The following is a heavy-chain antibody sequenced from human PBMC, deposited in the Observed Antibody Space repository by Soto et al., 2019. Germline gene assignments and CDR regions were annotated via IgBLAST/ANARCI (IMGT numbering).Heavy chain of an antibody. CDR1: GYSISSGLY. Sequence: SETLSLTCAVSGYSISSGLYWGWIRQPPGKGLEWIGTIYRGGITYYNPSLKSRVTISIGTSKNHFSLRLSSVTATGTAVYFCAIGNPDWFDPWGQGTLVTVSS. D-gene: IGHD1-1*01. CDR2: IYRGGIT. J-gene: IGHJ5*02. V-gene: IGHV4-38-2*01. CDR3: AIGNPDWFDP.